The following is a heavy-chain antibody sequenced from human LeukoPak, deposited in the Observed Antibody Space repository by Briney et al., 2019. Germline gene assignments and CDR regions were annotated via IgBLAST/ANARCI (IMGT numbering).Heavy chain of an antibody. CDR3: AEDLTYSGLGVAGSALDI. CDR2: ISWNSGTT. CDR1: GFTFDDYA. D-gene: IGHD6-19*01. J-gene: IGHJ3*02. Sequence: GRSLRLSCAASGFTFDDYAMHWVRQAPGKGLEWVSHISWNSGTTGYADSVKGRFTISRDSAKNSLYLQMNSLGAEDTALYYCAEDLTYSGLGVAGSALDIWGQGTMVTVSS. V-gene: IGHV3-9*01.